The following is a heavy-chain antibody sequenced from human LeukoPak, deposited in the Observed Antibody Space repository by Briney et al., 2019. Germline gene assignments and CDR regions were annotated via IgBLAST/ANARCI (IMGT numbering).Heavy chain of an antibody. CDR2: IYYSGST. D-gene: IGHD6-19*01. Sequence: TSGTLSLTCTVSGGSISSGDYYWSWIRQPPGKGLEWIGYIYYSGSTYYNPSLKSRVTISVDTSKNQFSLKLSSVTAADTAVYYCAGGIAVAGTGWFDPWGQGTLVTVSS. V-gene: IGHV4-30-4*01. J-gene: IGHJ5*02. CDR1: GGSISSGDYY. CDR3: AGGIAVAGTGWFDP.